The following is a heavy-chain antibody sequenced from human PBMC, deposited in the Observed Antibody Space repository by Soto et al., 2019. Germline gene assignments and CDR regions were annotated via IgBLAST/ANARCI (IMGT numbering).Heavy chain of an antibody. CDR2: IYYSGST. CDR3: AREYCSGGSCPFDP. V-gene: IGHV4-30-4*01. CDR1: GGSISSGDYY. D-gene: IGHD2-15*01. Sequence: SETLSLTCTVSGGSISSGDYYWSWIRQPPGKGLEWIGYIYYSGSTYYNPSLKSRVTISVDTSKNQFSLKLSSVTAADTAVYYCAREYCSGGSCPFDPWGQGTQVTVSS. J-gene: IGHJ5*02.